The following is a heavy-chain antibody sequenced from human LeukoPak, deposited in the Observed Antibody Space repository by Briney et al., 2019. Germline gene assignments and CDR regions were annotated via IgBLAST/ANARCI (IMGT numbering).Heavy chain of an antibody. CDR1: GFTVSSNY. J-gene: IGHJ3*02. Sequence: GGSLRLSCAASGFTVSSNYMSWVRQAPGKGLEWVSVIYSSGSTYYADSVKGRFTISRDTSKNTLYLQMNSLRAEDTAVYYCARGPGYYGSGTYAFDIWVQGTMVTVSS. CDR2: IYSSGST. CDR3: ARGPGYYGSGTYAFDI. V-gene: IGHV3-66*02. D-gene: IGHD3-10*01.